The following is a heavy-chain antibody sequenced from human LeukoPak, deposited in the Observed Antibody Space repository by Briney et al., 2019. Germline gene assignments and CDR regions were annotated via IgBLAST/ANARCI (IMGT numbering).Heavy chain of an antibody. D-gene: IGHD5-18*01. J-gene: IGHJ4*02. CDR2: IYYSGST. V-gene: IGHV4-59*12. CDR1: GGSISSYY. CDR3: ARDSHTAMVTGYFDC. Sequence: KTSETLSLTCTVSGGSISSYYWSWIRQPPGKGLEWIGYIYYSGSTNYNPSLKSRVTISVDTSKNQFSLKLSSVTAADTAVYYCARDSHTAMVTGYFDCWGQGTLVTVSS.